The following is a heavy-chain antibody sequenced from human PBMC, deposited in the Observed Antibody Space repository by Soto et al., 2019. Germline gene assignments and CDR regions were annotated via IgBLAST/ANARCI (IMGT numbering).Heavy chain of an antibody. Sequence: SETLSLTCTVSGGSISSSSNYWGWIRQPPGKGLEWIGSIYYSGTTFYNPSLKSRVTISVDTSKNQFSLKLSSVTAADTAVYYCARHNYEYHYYYGMDVWGQGTTVTVSS. J-gene: IGHJ6*02. CDR2: IYYSGTT. V-gene: IGHV4-39*01. CDR3: ARHNYEYHYYYGMDV. CDR1: GGSISSSSNY. D-gene: IGHD4-4*01.